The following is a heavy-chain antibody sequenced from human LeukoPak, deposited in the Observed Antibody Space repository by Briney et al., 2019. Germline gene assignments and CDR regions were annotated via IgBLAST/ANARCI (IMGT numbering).Heavy chain of an antibody. J-gene: IGHJ3*02. CDR2: ISASGDVT. Sequence: GGSLRLSCAASGFSFSAYPMGWVRRAPGKGLQWLSGISASGDVTFHADRVKGRFAISRDNSKNTLYLQMTGLRAGDTAEYYCAKSLFTSATGTGRAFHIWGQGTMVTVSS. CDR1: GFSFSAYP. V-gene: IGHV3-23*01. CDR3: AKSLFTSATGTGRAFHI. D-gene: IGHD7-27*01.